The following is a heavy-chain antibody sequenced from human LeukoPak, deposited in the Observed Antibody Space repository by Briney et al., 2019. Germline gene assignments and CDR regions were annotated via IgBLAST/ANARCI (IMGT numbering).Heavy chain of an antibody. D-gene: IGHD6-19*01. CDR3: ARHPPHSDGYAPGGWFDP. J-gene: IGHJ5*02. CDR2: IYPGDSDT. V-gene: IGHV5-51*01. CDR1: GYSFTSYW. Sequence: GESLKISCKGSGYSFTSYWIGWVRQMPGKGLEWMGIIYPGDSDTRYSPSFQGQVTISADKSISTAYLQWSSLKASDTAMYYCARHPPHSDGYAPGGWFDPWGQGTLVTVSS.